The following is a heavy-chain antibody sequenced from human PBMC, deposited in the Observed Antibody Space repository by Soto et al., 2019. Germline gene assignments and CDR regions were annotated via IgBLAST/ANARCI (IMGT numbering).Heavy chain of an antibody. CDR2: IWYDGSNK. J-gene: IGHJ5*02. CDR3: ASDVTAVAGTGGFDP. V-gene: IGHV3-33*01. Sequence: QVQLVESGGGVVQPGRSLRLSCAASGFTFSSYGMHWVRQAPGKGLEWVAVIWYDGSNKYYADSVKGRFTISRDNSKNTLYLQMNSLSAEDTAVYYCASDVTAVAGTGGFDPWGHGTLVTVSS. CDR1: GFTFSSYG. D-gene: IGHD6-19*01.